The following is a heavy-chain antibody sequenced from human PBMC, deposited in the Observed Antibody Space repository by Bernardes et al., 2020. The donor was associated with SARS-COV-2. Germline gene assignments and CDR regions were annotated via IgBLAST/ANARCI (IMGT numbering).Heavy chain of an antibody. D-gene: IGHD2-2*01. Sequence: SGPTLVKPTETLTLTCTVSGFSLNNAKMGVSWIRQPPGKAPEWLAHIFSSDERSYNTSLKNRLTISKDTSKSQVVLTMTNMDPVDTATYYCARIREDGCLTTTCYVWYGMDVWGQGTTVTVSS. CDR3: ARIREDGCLTTTCYVWYGMDV. CDR2: IFSSDER. CDR1: GFSLNNAKMG. V-gene: IGHV2-26*01. J-gene: IGHJ6*02.